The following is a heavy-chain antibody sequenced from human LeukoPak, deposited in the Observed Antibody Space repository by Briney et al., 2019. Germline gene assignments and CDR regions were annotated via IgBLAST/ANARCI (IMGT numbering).Heavy chain of an antibody. CDR1: GFTFSSYW. CDR3: ARDNWGSLDY. Sequence: GGSLRLSCAPSGFTFSSYWMSWVRQAPGKGLEWVANIKQDGSEKYYVDSVKGRFTISRDNAKNSLYLQMNSLRAEDTAVYYCARDNWGSLDYWGQGTLVTVSS. D-gene: IGHD7-27*01. V-gene: IGHV3-7*01. CDR2: IKQDGSEK. J-gene: IGHJ4*02.